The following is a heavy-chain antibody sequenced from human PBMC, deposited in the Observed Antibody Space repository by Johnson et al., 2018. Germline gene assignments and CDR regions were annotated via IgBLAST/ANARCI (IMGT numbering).Heavy chain of an antibody. CDR3: ARLEAAMAHFDY. Sequence: EVQLVESGAEVKMPGESLKISCKGSGYSFSTYWIGWVCQKPGKGLEWMGFIYPDHSDTRYSPSFEGQVTISADKSISTAYLQWSGLKASDTAMYYCARLEAAMAHFDYWGQGTLVTVSP. V-gene: IGHV5-51*01. CDR2: IYPDHSDT. CDR1: GYSFSTYW. D-gene: IGHD5-18*01. J-gene: IGHJ4*02.